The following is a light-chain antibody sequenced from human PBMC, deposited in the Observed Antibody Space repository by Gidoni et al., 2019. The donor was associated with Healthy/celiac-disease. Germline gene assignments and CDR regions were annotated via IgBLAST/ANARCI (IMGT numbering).Light chain of an antibody. CDR1: QSISSW. CDR3: QQYNSFPFT. Sequence: DIQMTQSPSTLSASVGDRVTITCRASQSISSWLAWYQQKPGKAPKLLIYKASSLERGFPSRFSGSGSGTEFTLTISSLQPDDFATYYCQQYNSFPFTFGPGTKVEIK. V-gene: IGKV1-5*03. J-gene: IGKJ3*01. CDR2: KAS.